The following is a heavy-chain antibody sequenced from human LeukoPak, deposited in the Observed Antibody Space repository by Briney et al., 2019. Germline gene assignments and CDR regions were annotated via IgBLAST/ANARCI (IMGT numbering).Heavy chain of an antibody. J-gene: IGHJ6*03. V-gene: IGHV4-39*01. CDR1: GGSISSSSYY. CDR3: ARVVVVPAAQSGYYYYMDV. Sequence: PSETLSLTCTVSGGSISSSSYYWGWIRQPPGKGLEWIGSIYYSGSTYYNPSLKSRVTISVDTSKNQFSLKLSSVTAADTAVYYCARVVVVPAAQSGYYYYMDVWGKGTTVTVSS. D-gene: IGHD2-2*01. CDR2: IYYSGST.